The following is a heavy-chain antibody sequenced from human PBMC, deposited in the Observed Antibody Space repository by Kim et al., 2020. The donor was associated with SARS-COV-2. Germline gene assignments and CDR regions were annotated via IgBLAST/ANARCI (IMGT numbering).Heavy chain of an antibody. CDR2: IYSGGTT. CDR1: RFTVSTSY. Sequence: GGSLRLSCAASRFTVSTSYVTWVRQAPGKGLEWVSVIYSGGTTHYADSVKGRFTISRHNSKNTVFLQMDSLRVEDTAVYFCARVSRRSNNGYGPLDTWGQGTLVTVSS. V-gene: IGHV3-53*04. J-gene: IGHJ5*02. D-gene: IGHD1-1*01. CDR3: ARVSRRSNNGYGPLDT.